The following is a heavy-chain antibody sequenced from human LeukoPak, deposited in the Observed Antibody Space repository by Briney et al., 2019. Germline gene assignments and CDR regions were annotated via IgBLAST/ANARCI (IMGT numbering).Heavy chain of an antibody. Sequence: SETLSLTCTVSGGSICSSDYYWDWIRQPPGMGLEYIGSIYYSGSTYYNPSLKSRVTISVDTSKNQFSLKLSSVTAAGTAVYYCARHRGSSSLFDYWGQGTLVTVSS. CDR1: GGSICSSDYY. CDR2: IYYSGST. J-gene: IGHJ4*02. V-gene: IGHV4-39*01. CDR3: ARHRGSSSLFDY. D-gene: IGHD6-6*01.